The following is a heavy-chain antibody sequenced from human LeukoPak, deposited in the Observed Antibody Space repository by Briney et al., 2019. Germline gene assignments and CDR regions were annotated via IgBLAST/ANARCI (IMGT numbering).Heavy chain of an antibody. CDR2: FHHSGKI. D-gene: IGHD6-19*01. Sequence: PSETLSLTCAVFGGSFATYYWTWIRQPPGKGLEWIGEFHHSGKINYKPSLRSRVTISLDTSKNQFSLNLSPVTAADTAVYYCARGLSSGWVDFWGQGTLVTVSS. J-gene: IGHJ4*02. CDR1: GGSFATYY. V-gene: IGHV4-34*01. CDR3: ARGLSSGWVDF.